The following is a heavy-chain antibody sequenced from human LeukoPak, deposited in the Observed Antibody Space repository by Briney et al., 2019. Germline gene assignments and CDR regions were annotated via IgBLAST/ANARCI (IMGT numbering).Heavy chain of an antibody. D-gene: IGHD4-17*01. CDR3: AGHTVTTALDFDY. CDR2: ISYDGSNK. J-gene: IGHJ4*02. Sequence: GGSLRLSCAASGFTFSSYAMPWVRQAPGKGLEWVAVISYDGSNKYYADSVKGRFTISRDNSKNTLYLQMNSLRAEDTAVYYCAGHTVTTALDFDYWGQGTLVTVSS. CDR1: GFTFSSYA. V-gene: IGHV3-30-3*01.